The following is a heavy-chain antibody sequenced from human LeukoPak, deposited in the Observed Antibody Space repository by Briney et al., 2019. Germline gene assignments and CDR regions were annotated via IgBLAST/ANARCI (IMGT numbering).Heavy chain of an antibody. CDR2: IKQVGSEK. CDR3: AELGITMIGGV. Sequence: PGGSLRLSCAASGFTFSSYWMSWVRQAPGKGLEWVANIKQVGSEKDYVDSVKGRFTISRDNAKNSLYLQMNSLRAEDTAVYYCAELGITMIGGVWGKGTTVTISS. D-gene: IGHD3-10*02. J-gene: IGHJ6*03. V-gene: IGHV3-7*01. CDR1: GFTFSSYW.